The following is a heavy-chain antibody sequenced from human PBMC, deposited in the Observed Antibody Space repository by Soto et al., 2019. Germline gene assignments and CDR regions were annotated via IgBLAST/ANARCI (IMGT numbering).Heavy chain of an antibody. CDR2: IDGSGRNT. CDR3: AKDGGSVCSGGTCYFQAPDY. J-gene: IGHJ4*02. CDR1: GFTFSSYA. Sequence: PGGSLRLSCAASGFTFSSYAMSWVRQAPGKGLEWVSGIDGSGRNTYYADSVKGRFTISRDSSKNTLSVQMNGLRVEDTALYYCAKDGGSVCSGGTCYFQAPDYWGQGTLVTVSS. V-gene: IGHV3-23*01. D-gene: IGHD2-15*01.